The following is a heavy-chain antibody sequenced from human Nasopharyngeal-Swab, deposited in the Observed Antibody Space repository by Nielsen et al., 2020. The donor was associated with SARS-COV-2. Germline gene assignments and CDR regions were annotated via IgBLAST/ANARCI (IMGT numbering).Heavy chain of an antibody. J-gene: IGHJ6*02. D-gene: IGHD2-2*01. Sequence: LVKVSCKASGYTFTSYGISWVRQAPGQGLEWMGWISAYNGNTNYAQKLQGRVTMTTDTSTSTAYMELRSLRSDDTAVYYCASPTYCSSTSCSYGMDVWGQGTTVTVSS. V-gene: IGHV1-18*01. CDR3: ASPTYCSSTSCSYGMDV. CDR2: ISAYNGNT. CDR1: GYTFTSYG.